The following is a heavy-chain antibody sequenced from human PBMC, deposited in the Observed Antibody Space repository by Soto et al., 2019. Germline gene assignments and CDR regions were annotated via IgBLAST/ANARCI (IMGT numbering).Heavy chain of an antibody. CDR2: INAGLGNA. CDR3: AKQAVAGSENGFAY. D-gene: IGHD6-19*01. CDR1: GYTFTSYA. J-gene: IGHJ4*02. Sequence: ASVKVSCKASGYTFTSYAMHWVRQAPGQGLEWMGRINAGLGNANYSQKFQGRVTITADESTSTAYMELSSLRSEDTAVYYCAKQAVAGSENGFAYWGQGTLVTVSS. V-gene: IGHV1-3*01.